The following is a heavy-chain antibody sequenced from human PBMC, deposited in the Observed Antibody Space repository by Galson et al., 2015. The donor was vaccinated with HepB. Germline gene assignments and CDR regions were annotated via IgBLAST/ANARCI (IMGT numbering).Heavy chain of an antibody. D-gene: IGHD3-22*01. Sequence: SVKVSCKVSGYTLTELSMHWVRQAPGKGLEWMGGFDPEDGETIHAQKFQGRVTMTEDTSTDTAYMELSSLRSEDTAVYYCATDEYYDSSGYYSRRFDYWGQGTLVTVSS. V-gene: IGHV1-24*01. CDR3: ATDEYYDSSGYYSRRFDY. CDR2: FDPEDGET. J-gene: IGHJ4*02. CDR1: GYTLTELS.